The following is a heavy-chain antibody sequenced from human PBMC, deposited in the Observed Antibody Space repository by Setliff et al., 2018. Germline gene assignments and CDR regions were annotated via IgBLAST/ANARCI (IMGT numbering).Heavy chain of an antibody. CDR2: IYPGDSDT. J-gene: IGHJ5*02. CDR3: ARQGDYDRVDP. CDR1: GYSFTTYW. Sequence: GESLKISCKGSGYSFTTYWIGWVRQMPGKGLEWMGIIYPGDSDTRYSPSFQGQVTISADKSISTAYLQWSSLKASGTATYYCARQGDYDRVDPWGQGTLVTVSS. V-gene: IGHV5-51*01. D-gene: IGHD3-22*01.